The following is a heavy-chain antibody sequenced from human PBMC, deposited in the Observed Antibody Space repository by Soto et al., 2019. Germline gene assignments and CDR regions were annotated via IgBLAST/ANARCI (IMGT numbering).Heavy chain of an antibody. Sequence: SGPTLVNPTQTLTLTCTFSGFSLSSTRMAVGWIRQPPGTALEWLALIYWDDDKRYSPFLKSRLTITKDTSKNQVVLTMSNMDPVDTARYYCAHIVVAGLGYYFDYWGQGTLVTVSS. CDR2: IYWDDDK. V-gene: IGHV2-5*02. CDR1: GFSLSSTRMA. J-gene: IGHJ4*02. D-gene: IGHD6-19*01. CDR3: AHIVVAGLGYYFDY.